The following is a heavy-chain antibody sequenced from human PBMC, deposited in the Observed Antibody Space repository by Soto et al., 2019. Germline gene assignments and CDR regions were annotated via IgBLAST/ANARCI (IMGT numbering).Heavy chain of an antibody. D-gene: IGHD4-17*01. CDR2: IIPIFGTA. CDR1: GGTFSSYA. Sequence: QVQLVQSGAEVKKPGSSVKVSCKASGGTFSSYAISWVRQAPGQGLEWMGGIIPIFGTANYAQKFQGRVTITADESTSTAYMERSSLRSEDTAVYYCAREGRVGYGRDYYYGMDVWGQGTTVTVSS. J-gene: IGHJ6*02. CDR3: AREGRVGYGRDYYYGMDV. V-gene: IGHV1-69*01.